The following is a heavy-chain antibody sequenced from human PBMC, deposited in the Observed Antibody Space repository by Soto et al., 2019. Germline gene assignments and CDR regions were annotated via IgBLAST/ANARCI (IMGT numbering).Heavy chain of an antibody. Sequence: ASVKVSCKASGYTFTGYYMHWVRQAPGQGLEWMGWINPNSGGTNYAQKFQGWVTMTRDTSISTAYMELSRLRSDDTAVYYCARGWYSGSYKGDYYYGMDVWGQGTTVTV. D-gene: IGHD1-26*01. V-gene: IGHV1-2*04. CDR1: GYTFTGYY. J-gene: IGHJ6*02. CDR2: INPNSGGT. CDR3: ARGWYSGSYKGDYYYGMDV.